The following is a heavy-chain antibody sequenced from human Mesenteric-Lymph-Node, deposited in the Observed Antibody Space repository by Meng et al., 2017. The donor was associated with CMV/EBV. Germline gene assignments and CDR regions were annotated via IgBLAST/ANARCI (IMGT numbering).Heavy chain of an antibody. CDR3: ARGVGRRGYCNGYDCSTGPLYFDS. V-gene: IGHV3-30*02. J-gene: IGHJ4*02. CDR2: IRYDGSNK. D-gene: IGHD2-15*01. Sequence: GESLKISCAASGFTFSSYGMHWVRQAPGKGLEWVAFIRYDGSNKYYADSVKGRFTISRDNSKNTLYLQMKSLRAEDTAVYYCARGVGRRGYCNGYDCSTGPLYFDSWGQGTLVTVS. CDR1: GFTFSSYG.